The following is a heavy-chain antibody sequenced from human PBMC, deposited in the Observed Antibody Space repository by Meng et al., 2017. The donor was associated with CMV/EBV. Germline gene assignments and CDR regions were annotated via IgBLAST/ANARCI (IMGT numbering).Heavy chain of an antibody. CDR3: ARLYSYGYKGSDYYGMDV. CDR1: GYTFTSYG. V-gene: IGHV1-18*01. J-gene: IGHJ6*02. CDR2: ISAYNGNT. Sequence: ASVKVSCKASGYTFTSYGISWVRQAPGQGLEWMGWISAYNGNTNYAQKLQGRVTMTTDTSTSTAYMELRSLRSDDTAVYYCARLYSYGYKGSDYYGMDVWGQGTTVTVSS. D-gene: IGHD5-18*01.